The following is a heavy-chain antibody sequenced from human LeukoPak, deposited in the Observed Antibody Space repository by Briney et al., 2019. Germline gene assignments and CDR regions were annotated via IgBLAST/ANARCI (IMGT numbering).Heavy chain of an antibody. CDR3: ARGGYSYGYGY. J-gene: IGHJ4*02. D-gene: IGHD5-18*01. CDR1: GGSFSDYY. Sequence: PSETLSLTCAVNGGSFSDYYWSWIRPPPGQWKEWIGKINHSGSTNYNPSLKSRVTISGDTSKNQFSLKLSSVTAADTAVYYCARGGYSYGYGYWGQGTLVTVSS. V-gene: IGHV4-34*01. CDR2: INHSGST.